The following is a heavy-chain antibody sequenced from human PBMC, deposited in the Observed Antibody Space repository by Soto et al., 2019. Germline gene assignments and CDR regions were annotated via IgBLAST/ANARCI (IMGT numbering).Heavy chain of an antibody. V-gene: IGHV1-46*01. Sequence: GASVKVSCKTSGYNFTSNYIHWVRQAPGQRLESMGIIYPRGGSTIYAQKFQGKVTMTRDTSTHTLYMELSSLRSEDTAIYYCARVGYSSTGTTLHFHGLDVWGQGTTGTVSS. CDR1: GYNFTSNY. CDR3: ARVGYSSTGTTLHFHGLDV. D-gene: IGHD3-22*01. J-gene: IGHJ6*02. CDR2: IYPRGGST.